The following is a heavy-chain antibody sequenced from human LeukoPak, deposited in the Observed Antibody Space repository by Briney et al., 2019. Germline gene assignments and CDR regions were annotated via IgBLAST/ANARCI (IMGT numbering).Heavy chain of an antibody. D-gene: IGHD5-12*01. CDR3: ARSDGYNLDY. Sequence: PSETLSLTCTVSGGSISSYYWSWIRQPPGKGLEWIGYIYYSGSTNYNPSLKSRVTISVETSKNQFSLKLSSVTAADTAVYYCARSDGYNLDYWGQGTLVTVSS. CDR2: IYYSGST. V-gene: IGHV4-59*08. CDR1: GGSISSYY. J-gene: IGHJ4*02.